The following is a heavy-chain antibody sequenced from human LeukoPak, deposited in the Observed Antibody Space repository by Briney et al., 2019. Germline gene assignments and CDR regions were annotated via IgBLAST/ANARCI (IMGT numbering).Heavy chain of an antibody. CDR2: VTGSGGNT. J-gene: IGHJ4*02. Sequence: GGSLRLSCVVSGFTFSNYAMSWVRQAPGKGLEWVSGVTGSGGNTYYADSVKGRFSLSRDNSKNTLDLQMNSLRAEDTAVYYCAKGWGSQSFFDYWGQGALVTVSS. D-gene: IGHD7-27*01. CDR1: GFTFSNYA. V-gene: IGHV3-23*01. CDR3: AKGWGSQSFFDY.